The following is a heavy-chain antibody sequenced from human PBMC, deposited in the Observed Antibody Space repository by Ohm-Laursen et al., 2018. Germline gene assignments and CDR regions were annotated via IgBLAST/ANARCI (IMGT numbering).Heavy chain of an antibody. CDR3: AKGLGYDSSGQNDY. CDR2: ISWNSGSI. J-gene: IGHJ4*02. CDR1: GFTFSRYG. D-gene: IGHD3-22*01. V-gene: IGHV3-9*01. Sequence: SLRLSCSAPGFTFSRYGMHWVRQAPGKGLEWVSGISWNSGSIGYADSVKGRFTISRDNAKNSLYLQMNSLRAKDTALYYCAKGLGYDSSGQNDYWGQGTLVTVSS.